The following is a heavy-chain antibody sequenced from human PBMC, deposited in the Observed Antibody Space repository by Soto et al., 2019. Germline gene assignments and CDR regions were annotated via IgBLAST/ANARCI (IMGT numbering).Heavy chain of an antibody. CDR2: IIPISGTA. J-gene: IGHJ4*02. Sequence: QVQLVQSGAEVKKPGSSVKVSCKASGGSFSSYAISWVRQAPGQGLEWMGGIIPISGTANYAQKFQGRVTITADESTSTAYMELSSLRSEDTAVYYCARWSPLYSSSSRYFDYWGQGTLVTVSS. V-gene: IGHV1-69*01. CDR3: ARWSPLYSSSSRYFDY. CDR1: GGSFSSYA. D-gene: IGHD6-6*01.